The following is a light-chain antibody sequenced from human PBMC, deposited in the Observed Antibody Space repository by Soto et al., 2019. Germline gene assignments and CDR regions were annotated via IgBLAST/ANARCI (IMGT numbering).Light chain of an antibody. J-gene: IGLJ2*01. V-gene: IGLV1-40*01. CDR3: QSYDSSLSAHVV. CDR2: GNS. Sequence: QLVLTQPPSVSGAPGQRVTISCTGSSSNIGAGYDVHWYQQLPGTAPKLLIYGNSNRPSGVPDRFSGSKSGTSASLAITGLQAEDEADYYCQSYDSSLSAHVVFGGGTTLTVL. CDR1: SSNIGAGYD.